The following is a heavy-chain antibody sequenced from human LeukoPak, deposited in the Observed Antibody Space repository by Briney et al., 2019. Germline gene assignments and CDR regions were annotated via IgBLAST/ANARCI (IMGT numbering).Heavy chain of an antibody. J-gene: IGHJ4*02. CDR1: GYTFTGYY. D-gene: IGHD2-15*01. V-gene: IGHV1-2*02. CDR2: INPNSGGT. Sequence: GASVKVSCKASGYTFTGYYMHWVRQAPGQGLAWMGWINPNSGGTNYAQKFQGRVTMTRDTSISTAYMELSRLRSDDTAVYYCARDLDLGYCSGGSCYPTSPYFDYWGQGTLVTVSS. CDR3: ARDLDLGYCSGGSCYPTSPYFDY.